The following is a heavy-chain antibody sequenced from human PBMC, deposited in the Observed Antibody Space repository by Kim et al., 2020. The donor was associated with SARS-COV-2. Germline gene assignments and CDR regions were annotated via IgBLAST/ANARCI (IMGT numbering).Heavy chain of an antibody. CDR1: GFTFSRYS. D-gene: IGHD3-10*01. J-gene: IGHJ6*02. Sequence: GGSLRLSCAASGFTFSRYSMYWVRQAPGKGLEWVSSIISSGKYIYYADSVKGRFTISRDNANNSLYLQMNSLRAEDTAVYYCARDGVATMVRGVHGMDVWSQGTTVTVSS. CDR2: IISSGKYI. V-gene: IGHV3-21*01. CDR3: ARDGVATMVRGVHGMDV.